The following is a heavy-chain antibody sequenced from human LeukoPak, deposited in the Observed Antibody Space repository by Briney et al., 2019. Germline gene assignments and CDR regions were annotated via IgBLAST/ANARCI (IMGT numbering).Heavy chain of an antibody. CDR3: ARRRDSFDY. D-gene: IGHD3-10*01. V-gene: IGHV4-59*08. CDR2: MCYSGST. CDR1: GGSISSYC. J-gene: IGHJ4*02. Sequence: SETLSLTCTVSGGSISSYCWSWIRRPPGKGLEWLGYMCYSGSTNYSPSLKSRVTMSVDYNPSLKSRVTMSGDTSKNQFSLNLSSVTAADTAVYYCARRRDSFDYWGQGTLVTVSS.